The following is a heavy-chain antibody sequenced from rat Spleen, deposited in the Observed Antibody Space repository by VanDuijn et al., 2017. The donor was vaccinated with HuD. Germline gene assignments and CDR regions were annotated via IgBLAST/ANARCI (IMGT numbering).Heavy chain of an antibody. J-gene: IGHJ2*01. CDR3: ARHNVYYGLGDY. Sequence: EVQLVVSGGGLVQPGGSLKLSCAASGFTFSNYDMAWVRQAPTNGLEWVASIRYDANRIYYRDSVKGRFTITRDNAKSTLYLQMDSLRSEDTATYYCARHNVYYGLGDYWGQGVMVTVSS. D-gene: IGHD1-6*01. CDR2: IRYDANRI. V-gene: IGHV5-7*01. CDR1: GFTFSNYD.